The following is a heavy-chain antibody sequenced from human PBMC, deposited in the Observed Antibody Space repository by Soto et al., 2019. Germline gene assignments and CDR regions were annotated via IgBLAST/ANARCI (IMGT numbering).Heavy chain of an antibody. CDR1: GYTFTGYY. D-gene: IGHD3-10*01. CDR2: INPNSGGT. J-gene: IGHJ6*02. CDR3: ARDSSPYYYGSGSPNYYGMDV. Sequence: QVQLVQSGAEVKKPGASVKVSCKASGYTFTGYYMHWVRQAPGQGLEWMGWINPNSGGTNYAQKFKGWVTMTRDTSISTAYMELSRLRSDDTAVYYCARDSSPYYYGSGSPNYYGMDVWGQGTTVTVSS. V-gene: IGHV1-2*04.